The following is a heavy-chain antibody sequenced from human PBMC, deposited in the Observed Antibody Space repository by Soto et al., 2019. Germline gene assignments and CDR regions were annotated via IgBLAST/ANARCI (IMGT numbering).Heavy chain of an antibody. Sequence: GGSLRLSCAAPGFTFSSYAMHWVRQAPGKGLEWVAVISYDGSNKYYADSVKGRFTISRDNSKNTLYLQMNSLRAEDTAVYYCARGLWFGELLYGGGRPLGHPTSRYYYYGMDVWGQGTTVTVSS. CDR3: ARGLWFGELLYGGGRPLGHPTSRYYYYGMDV. CDR1: GFTFSSYA. CDR2: ISYDGSNK. V-gene: IGHV3-30-3*01. J-gene: IGHJ6*02. D-gene: IGHD3-10*01.